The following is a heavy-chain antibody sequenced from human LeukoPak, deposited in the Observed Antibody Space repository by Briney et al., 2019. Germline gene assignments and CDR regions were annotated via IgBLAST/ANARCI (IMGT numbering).Heavy chain of an antibody. CDR1: GGSFSGYY. J-gene: IGHJ4*02. CDR2: IKHSGST. D-gene: IGHD2-15*01. Sequence: PSETLSLTCAVYGGSFSGYYWSWIRQPPGKGLEWIGEIKHSGSTNYNPSLKSRVTISVDTSKNQFSLKLSSVTAADTAVYYCAREKYCSGGSCLDYWGQGTLVTVSS. V-gene: IGHV4-34*01. CDR3: AREKYCSGGSCLDY.